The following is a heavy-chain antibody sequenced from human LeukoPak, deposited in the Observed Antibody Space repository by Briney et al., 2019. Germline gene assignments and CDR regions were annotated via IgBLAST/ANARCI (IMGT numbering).Heavy chain of an antibody. V-gene: IGHV5-51*01. CDR3: ARRAVAGTDAFGI. J-gene: IGHJ3*02. Sequence: GESLQISCQGSGYIFTSYWIGWVRQMPGEGLEWMGIIYPGDSDTRYSPSFQGQITISADKSISTAYLQWSSLKASDTAMYYCARRAVAGTDAFGIWGQGTMVTVSS. CDR1: GYIFTSYW. D-gene: IGHD6-19*01. CDR2: IYPGDSDT.